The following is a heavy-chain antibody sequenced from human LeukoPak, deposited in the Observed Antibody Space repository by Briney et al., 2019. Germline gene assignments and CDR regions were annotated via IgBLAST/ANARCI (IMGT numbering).Heavy chain of an antibody. V-gene: IGHV3-30-3*01. CDR1: GFTFSSYA. D-gene: IGHD1-26*01. CDR2: ISYDGSNK. CDR3: ARGSYSGSFRGDY. Sequence: GGSLRLSCAASGFTFSSYAMHWVRQAPGKGLEWVAVISYDGSNKYYADSVKGRFTISRDNSKNTLYLQVNSLRAEDTAVYYCARGSYSGSFRGDYWGQGTLVTVSS. J-gene: IGHJ4*02.